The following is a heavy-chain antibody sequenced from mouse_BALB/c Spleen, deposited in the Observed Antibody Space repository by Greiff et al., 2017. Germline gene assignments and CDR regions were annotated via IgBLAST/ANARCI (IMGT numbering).Heavy chain of an antibody. D-gene: IGHD2-3*01. V-gene: IGHV14-3*02. Sequence: VHVKQSGAELVKPGASVKLSCTASGFNIKDTYMHWVKQRPEQGLEWIGRIDPANGDTKYDPKFQGKATIAADTSSNTAYLQLSSLTSEDTAVYFCARWLLFWGQGTTLTVSS. J-gene: IGHJ2*01. CDR3: ARWLLF. CDR2: IDPANGDT. CDR1: GFNIKDTY.